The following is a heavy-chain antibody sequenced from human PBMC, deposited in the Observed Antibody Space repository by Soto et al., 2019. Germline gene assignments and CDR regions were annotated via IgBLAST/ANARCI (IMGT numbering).Heavy chain of an antibody. Sequence: GASVKVSCKASGYIFTTYAIHWVRQAPGQSLEWMGWINAGNGNTRYSQKFQGRVTIARDTSTSTAYMELSSLRSEDTAVYYCARGDYDFWSGYFYFDYWGQGTLVTVSS. CDR2: INAGNGNT. V-gene: IGHV1-3*01. D-gene: IGHD3-3*01. CDR1: GYIFTTYA. CDR3: ARGDYDFWSGYFYFDY. J-gene: IGHJ4*02.